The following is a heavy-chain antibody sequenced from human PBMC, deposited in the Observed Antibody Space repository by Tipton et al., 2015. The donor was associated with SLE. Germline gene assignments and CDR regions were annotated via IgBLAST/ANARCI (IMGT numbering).Heavy chain of an antibody. CDR1: GFTFSSYW. Sequence: LPLTCAASGFTFSSYWMHWVRQAPGKGLVWVSRINSDGSSTSYADSVKGRFTISRDNAKNTLYLQMNSLRAEDTAVYYCARDSGYYYDSSGGYWGQGTLVTVSS. J-gene: IGHJ4*02. CDR3: ARDSGYYYDSSGGY. CDR2: INSDGSST. V-gene: IGHV3-74*01. D-gene: IGHD3-22*01.